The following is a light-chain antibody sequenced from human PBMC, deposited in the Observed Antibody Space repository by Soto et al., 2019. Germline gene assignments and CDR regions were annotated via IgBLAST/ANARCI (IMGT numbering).Light chain of an antibody. CDR1: RRVSSY. J-gene: IGKJ4*01. Sequence: EIVMTQSPATLSVSPGERATLSCRASRRVSSYLAWYQQKPGQAPRLPIFATYTRATGIHARFSGSGSGTEFTLTIRSLQSEDSAVYYCKQYNNWPLTFGGGTKVDIK. V-gene: IGKV3-15*01. CDR2: ATY. CDR3: KQYNNWPLT.